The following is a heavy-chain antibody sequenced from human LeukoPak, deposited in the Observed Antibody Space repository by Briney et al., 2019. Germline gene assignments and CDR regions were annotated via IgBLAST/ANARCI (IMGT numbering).Heavy chain of an antibody. CDR1: GGSISSSSYY. CDR2: IYYSGST. J-gene: IGHJ4*02. D-gene: IGHD2-15*01. Sequence: SETLSLTCTVSGGSISSSSYYWGWIRQPPGKGLEWIGSIYYSGSTYYSPSLKSRVTISVDTSKNQFSLKLSSVTAADTAVYYCARPNIRYCSGGACPNDGSDYWGQGTLVTVSS. V-gene: IGHV4-39*07. CDR3: ARPNIRYCSGGACPNDGSDY.